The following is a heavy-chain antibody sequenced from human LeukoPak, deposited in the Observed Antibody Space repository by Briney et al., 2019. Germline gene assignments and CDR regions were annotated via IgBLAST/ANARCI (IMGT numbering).Heavy chain of an antibody. CDR2: IYYSGST. CDR1: GGSISSSSYY. D-gene: IGHD3-10*01. J-gene: IGHJ4*02. V-gene: IGHV4-39*07. CDR3: ARGFLGREGLRFKMVRGVISPHFDY. Sequence: SETLSLTCTVSGGSISSSSYYWGWIRQPPGKGLEWIGSIYYSGSTYYNPSLKSRVTISVDTSKNQFSLKLSSVTAADTAVYYCARGFLGREGLRFKMVRGVISPHFDYWGQGTLVTVSS.